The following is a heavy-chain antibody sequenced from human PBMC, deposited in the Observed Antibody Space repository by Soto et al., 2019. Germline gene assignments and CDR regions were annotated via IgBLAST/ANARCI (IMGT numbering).Heavy chain of an antibody. V-gene: IGHV4-39*07. CDR2: INHSGST. J-gene: IGHJ4*02. CDR1: GGSISSSSYY. CDR3: SASPVAVAGQNFDC. Sequence: PSETLSLTCTVSGGSISSSSYYWGWIRQPPGKGLEWIGSINHSGSTNYNPSLKSRVTISVDTSKNQFSLRLSSVTAADTAVYYCSASPVAVAGQNFDCWGQGTLVTVSS. D-gene: IGHD6-19*01.